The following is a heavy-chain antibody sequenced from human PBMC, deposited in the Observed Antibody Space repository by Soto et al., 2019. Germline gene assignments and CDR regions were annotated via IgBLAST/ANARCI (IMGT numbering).Heavy chain of an antibody. CDR2: IYYSGST. CDR3: ARDRVGNWFDP. Sequence: QVQLQESGPGLVKPSQTLSLTCTVSGGSISSGDYYWSWIRQPPGKGLEWIGYIYYSGSTYYNPSLKRRVTISVDTPKNQFPLKLRSVTAADTAVYYCARDRVGNWFDPWGQGTLVTVSS. J-gene: IGHJ5*02. CDR1: GGSISSGDYY. V-gene: IGHV4-30-4*01.